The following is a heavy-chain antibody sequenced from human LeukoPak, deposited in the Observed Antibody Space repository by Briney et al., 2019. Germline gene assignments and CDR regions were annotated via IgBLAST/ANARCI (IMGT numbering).Heavy chain of an antibody. J-gene: IGHJ6*02. CDR2: ISYDGSNK. CDR3: AKEFSSRWTRYYYYGMDV. Sequence: GGSLRLSCAASGFTFSSYGMHWVRQAPGKGLEWVAVISYDGSNKYYADSGKGRFTISRDNSKNTLYLQMNSLRAEDTAVYYCAKEFSSRWTRYYYYGMDVWGQGTTVTVSS. D-gene: IGHD6-13*01. V-gene: IGHV3-30*18. CDR1: GFTFSSYG.